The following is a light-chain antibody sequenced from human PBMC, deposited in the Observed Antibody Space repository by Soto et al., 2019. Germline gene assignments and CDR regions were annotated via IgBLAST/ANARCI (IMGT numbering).Light chain of an antibody. J-gene: IGKJ1*01. Sequence: IHMTQSPSTLSASLGDRVTITFRASQTISNWLAWYQQKPGKAPKLLIYKASTLESGVPSRFSGSGSGTEFTLTISSLQPEDFATYYCQQYNSYSQTFGQGTKVDIK. V-gene: IGKV1-5*03. CDR2: KAS. CDR1: QTISNW. CDR3: QQYNSYSQT.